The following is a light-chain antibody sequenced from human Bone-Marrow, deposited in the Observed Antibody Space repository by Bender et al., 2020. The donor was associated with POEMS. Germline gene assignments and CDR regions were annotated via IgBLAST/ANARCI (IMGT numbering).Light chain of an antibody. CDR1: SSDVGSYNY. V-gene: IGLV2-14*01. CDR3: YSYAGSYTWV. J-gene: IGLJ2*01. Sequence: QSALTQPASVSGSPGQSITISCTGTSSDVGSYNYVSWYQQHPGKAPKLMIYDVSNRPSGVSNRFSGSKSGNTASLTISGLQAEDEADYYCYSYAGSYTWVFGGGTKLTVL. CDR2: DVS.